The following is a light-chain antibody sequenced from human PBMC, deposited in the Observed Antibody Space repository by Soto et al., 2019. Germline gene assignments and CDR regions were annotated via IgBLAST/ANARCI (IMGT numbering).Light chain of an antibody. J-gene: IGLJ2*01. CDR3: LLYHGAAKV. V-gene: IGLV7-43*01. CDR1: TGAVTSDYY. Sequence: QAVVTQEPSLTVSPGGTVTLTCASSTGAVTSDYYPNWLQQKPGQAPRSLIHSTYTRHFWTPARFSGSLLGGKAALTVSDVQPEDEADYDCLLYHGAAKVFGGGTKRTVL. CDR2: STY.